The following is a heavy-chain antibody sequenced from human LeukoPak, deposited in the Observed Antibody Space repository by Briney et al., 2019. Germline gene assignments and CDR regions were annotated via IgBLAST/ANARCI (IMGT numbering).Heavy chain of an antibody. Sequence: SETLSLTCAVYGGSFSGYYWSWIRQPPGKGLGWIGEINHSGSTNYNPSLKSRVTISVDTSKNQFSLKLSSVTAADTAVYYCARGSRSGGSCYDYWGQGTLVTVSS. CDR2: INHSGST. CDR1: GGSFSGYY. V-gene: IGHV4-34*01. D-gene: IGHD2-15*01. CDR3: ARGSRSGGSCYDY. J-gene: IGHJ4*02.